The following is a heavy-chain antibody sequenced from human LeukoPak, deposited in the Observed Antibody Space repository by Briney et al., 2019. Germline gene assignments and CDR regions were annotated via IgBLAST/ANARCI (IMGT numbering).Heavy chain of an antibody. CDR3: ARQVMEITMIVVIGGDAFDI. CDR2: IYYSGST. CDR1: GGSISSYY. Sequence: SETLSLTCTVSGGSISSYYWGWIRQPPGKGLEWIGSIYYSGSTYYNPSLKSRVTISVDTSKNQFSLKLSSVTAADTAVYYCARQVMEITMIVVIGGDAFDIWGQGTMVTVSS. V-gene: IGHV4-39*01. J-gene: IGHJ3*02. D-gene: IGHD3-22*01.